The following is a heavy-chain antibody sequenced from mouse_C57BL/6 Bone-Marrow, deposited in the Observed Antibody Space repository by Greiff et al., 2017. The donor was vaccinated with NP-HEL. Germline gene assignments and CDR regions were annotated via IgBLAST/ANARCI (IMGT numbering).Heavy chain of an antibody. J-gene: IGHJ3*01. Sequence: QVQLQQSDAELVKPGASVKISCKVSGYTFTDHTIHWMKQRPEQGLEWIGYIYPRDGSTKYNEYFKGKSTLTADKSSSTAYLQLNSLTSEASAVFFCAPDSSGYVPFAYWGKGTLVTVSA. CDR1: GYTFTDHT. CDR2: IYPRDGST. D-gene: IGHD3-2*02. V-gene: IGHV1-78*01. CDR3: APDSSGYVPFAY.